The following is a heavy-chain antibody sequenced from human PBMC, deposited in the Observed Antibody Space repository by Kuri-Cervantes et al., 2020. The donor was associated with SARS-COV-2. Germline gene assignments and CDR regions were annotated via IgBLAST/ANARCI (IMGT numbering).Heavy chain of an antibody. CDR3: ARVGPYSYASYWYFDL. V-gene: IGHV1-24*01. Sequence: ASVKVSCKVSGYTLTELSMHWVRQAPGKGLEWMGGFDPEDGETIYAQKFQGRVTIAADESTSTAYMELSSLRSEDTTVYYCARVGPYSYASYWYFDLWGRGTLVTVSS. D-gene: IGHD5-18*01. CDR2: FDPEDGET. CDR1: GYTLTELS. J-gene: IGHJ2*01.